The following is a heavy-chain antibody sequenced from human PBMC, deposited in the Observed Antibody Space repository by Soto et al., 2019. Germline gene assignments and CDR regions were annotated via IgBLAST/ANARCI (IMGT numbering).Heavy chain of an antibody. CDR3: AREGGGSYYPD. CDR1: GFTFSNYA. D-gene: IGHD1-26*01. V-gene: IGHV3-30*04. CDR2: ISYDGNNK. Sequence: QVQLVESGGGVVQPGRSLRLSCAASGFTFSNYAMHWVRQAPDKGLEWVAIISYDGNNKYYADSVKGRFTISRDNSKNTLYLQMNSMRADDTAVDYCAREGGGSYYPDWGQGTLVTVSS. J-gene: IGHJ4*02.